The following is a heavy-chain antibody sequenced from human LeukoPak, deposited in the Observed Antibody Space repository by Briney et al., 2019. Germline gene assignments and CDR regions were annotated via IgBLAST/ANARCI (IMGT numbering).Heavy chain of an antibody. Sequence: GGSLRLSCAASGFTFSSYAMHWVRQAPGKGLEWVAVISYDGSNKYYADSVKGRFTLSRDNSKNTLYLQINSLSAEDTAVYYCATPLDYYDRSGYHQGGDWGQGTLVTVSS. V-gene: IGHV3-30-3*01. CDR2: ISYDGSNK. CDR3: ATPLDYYDRSGYHQGGD. CDR1: GFTFSSYA. J-gene: IGHJ4*02. D-gene: IGHD3-22*01.